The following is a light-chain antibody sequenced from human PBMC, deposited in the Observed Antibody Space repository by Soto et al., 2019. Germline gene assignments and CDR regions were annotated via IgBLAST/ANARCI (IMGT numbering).Light chain of an antibody. CDR2: WAS. J-gene: IGKJ2*01. V-gene: IGKV4-1*01. Sequence: DIVMTQSPDSLAVSLGERATINCKSSQSLLYSSTNKNYLAWYQQRPGQPPKLLIYWASTRESGVPDRFSGSGSGTDFTLTISSLKPEDVAVYYCQQHYDIASIFGQGTKLEIK. CDR3: QQHYDIASI. CDR1: QSLLYSSTNKNY.